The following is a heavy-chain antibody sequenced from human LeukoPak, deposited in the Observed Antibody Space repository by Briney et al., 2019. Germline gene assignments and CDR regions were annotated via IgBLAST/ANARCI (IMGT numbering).Heavy chain of an antibody. D-gene: IGHD1-26*01. J-gene: IGHJ4*02. CDR2: IYHIGST. CDR3: AGELGRQWPYYFDY. V-gene: IGHV4-4*02. CDR1: GGSISSSNW. Sequence: PSETLSLTCAVSGGSISSSNWWSGVRQPPGKGLEWMGEIYHIGSTNYNPSLKSRVTISVAKSTNQFSLKLSSVTAADTAVYYCAGELGRQWPYYFDYWGQGTLVTVSS.